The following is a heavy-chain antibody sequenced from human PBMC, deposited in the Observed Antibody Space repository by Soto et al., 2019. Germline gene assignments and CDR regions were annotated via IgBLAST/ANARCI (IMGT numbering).Heavy chain of an antibody. CDR2: IYYRGAT. J-gene: IGHJ6*02. D-gene: IGHD1-1*01. CDR1: GGSIDSSSRY. CDR3: VRVAATTSTLWMDV. V-gene: IGHV4-39*01. Sequence: QLQLQESGPGLVKPSETLSLKCAVSGGSIDSSSRYWGWIRQSPGKGLEWIGGIYYRGATYYNPSLKSRVTISVDTPKHQSSLRLSLVTAADSGVYYCVRVAATTSTLWMDVWGQGTTVTVSS.